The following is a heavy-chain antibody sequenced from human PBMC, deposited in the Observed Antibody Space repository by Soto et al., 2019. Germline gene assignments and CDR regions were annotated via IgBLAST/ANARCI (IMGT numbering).Heavy chain of an antibody. D-gene: IGHD4-17*01. J-gene: IGHJ6*02. CDR2: ISDRGVYT. V-gene: IGHV3-23*01. CDR3: AKDERWQGKNSYYYAMDV. CDR1: GFTCSSYA. Sequence: EVQLLDSGGGLIQPGGSLRLSCAASGFTCSSYAMSWARQAPGKGLEWVAGISDRGVYTFYADSVKGRFTISRDNSKNTLYLLMNSLRAEDTAIYYSAKDERWQGKNSYYYAMDVWGQGTTVTVSS.